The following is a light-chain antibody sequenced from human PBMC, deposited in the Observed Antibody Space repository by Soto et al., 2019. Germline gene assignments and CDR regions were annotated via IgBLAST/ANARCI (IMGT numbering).Light chain of an antibody. J-gene: IGLJ3*02. CDR1: SSDVGSTFNY. Sequence: QSVLTQPASVSGSPGQSITISCTGTSSDVGSTFNYVSWYQHHPGKAPRLIMSDVNHRPSGVSDRFSGSKSGNTASLTISGLQAEDEADYFCSAYSTGSTPVLFGGGTTLTVL. CDR3: SAYSTGSTPVL. V-gene: IGLV2-14*03. CDR2: DVN.